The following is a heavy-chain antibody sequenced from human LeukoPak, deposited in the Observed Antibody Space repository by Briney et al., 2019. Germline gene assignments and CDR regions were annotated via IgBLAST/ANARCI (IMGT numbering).Heavy chain of an antibody. CDR3: ARVWGIQLWSSFDY. J-gene: IGHJ4*02. CDR2: ISSSGSTI. D-gene: IGHD5-18*01. CDR1: GFTFGSYE. Sequence: HTGGSLRLSCAASGFTFGSYEMNWVRQAPGKGLGWVSYISSSGSTIYYADSVKGRFTISRDNAKNSLYLQMNSLRAEDTAVYYCARVWGIQLWSSFDYWGQGTLVTVSS. V-gene: IGHV3-48*03.